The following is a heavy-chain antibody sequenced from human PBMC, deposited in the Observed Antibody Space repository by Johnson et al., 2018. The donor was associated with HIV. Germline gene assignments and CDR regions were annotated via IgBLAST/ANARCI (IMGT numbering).Heavy chain of an antibody. CDR3: ARIPGSGWEHDAFDI. CDR2: IWYDGSNK. V-gene: IGHV3-33*01. D-gene: IGHD6-19*01. CDR1: GFTFSSYG. Sequence: QVQLVESGGGVVQPGRSLRLSCAASGFTFSSYGMHWVRQAPGKGLEWVAVIWYDGSNKYYADSVKGRFTISRDNSKNTLYLQMNSLRAEDTAVYYCARIPGSGWEHDAFDIWGQGTMVTVSS. J-gene: IGHJ3*02.